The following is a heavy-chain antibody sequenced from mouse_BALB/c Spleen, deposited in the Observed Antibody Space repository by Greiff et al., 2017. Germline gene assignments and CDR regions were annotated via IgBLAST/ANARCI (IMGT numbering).Heavy chain of an antibody. CDR1: GFTFSDYG. D-gene: IGHD1-1*01. CDR3: DRVDCGSAYYFDY. V-gene: IGHV5-15*02. Sequence: EVQLVESGGGLVQPGGSRKLSCAASGFTFSDYGMSWVRQAPGKGPEWVAFISNLAYSIYYADTVTGRFTISRENAKNTLYLEMSSLRSEDTAMYYCDRVDCGSAYYFDYWGQGTTLTVSS. CDR2: ISNLAYSI. J-gene: IGHJ2*01.